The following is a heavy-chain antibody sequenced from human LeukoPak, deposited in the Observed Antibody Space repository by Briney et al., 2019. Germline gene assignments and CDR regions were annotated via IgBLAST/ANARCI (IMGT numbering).Heavy chain of an antibody. Sequence: GGSLRLSCAASGFTFSSYAMHWVRQAPGKGLEWVAVISYDGSNKYYADSVKGRFTISRDNSKNTLYLQMNSLRAEDTAVYYCARDKTGRYFDYWGQGTLVTVYS. D-gene: IGHD1-1*01. CDR3: ARDKTGRYFDY. CDR2: ISYDGSNK. V-gene: IGHV3-30*01. J-gene: IGHJ4*02. CDR1: GFTFSSYA.